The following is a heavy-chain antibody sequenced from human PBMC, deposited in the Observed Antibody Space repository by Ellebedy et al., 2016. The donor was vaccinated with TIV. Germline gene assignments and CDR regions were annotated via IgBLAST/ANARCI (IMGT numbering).Heavy chain of an antibody. CDR2: VYHFENSDHN. CDR1: GYSISSGYY. CDR3: VRSGFSTFDFDY. Sequence: SETLSLTCAVSGYSISSGYYWGWIRQPPGKGLEWIGSVYHFENSDHNYYKPSLKSRVTISGDTSKNHFSLKLTSATAADTAVYYCVRSGFSTFDFDYWGQGIPVTVSS. V-gene: IGHV4-38-2*01. D-gene: IGHD6-13*01. J-gene: IGHJ4*02.